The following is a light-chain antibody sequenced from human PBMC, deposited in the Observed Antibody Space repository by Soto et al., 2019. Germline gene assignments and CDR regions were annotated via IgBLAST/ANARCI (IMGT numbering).Light chain of an antibody. CDR3: QQSYSNVMYT. V-gene: IGKV1-39*01. Sequence: DIQMTQSPSSLSASVGDRVTITCRASQSISTYLHWYQQKPGKAPRGLISSASTLQSGVPSRFSGSGSGTEFTLTISSLQPEDFATYYCQQSYSNVMYTFGQGTKVDIK. J-gene: IGKJ2*01. CDR1: QSISTY. CDR2: SAS.